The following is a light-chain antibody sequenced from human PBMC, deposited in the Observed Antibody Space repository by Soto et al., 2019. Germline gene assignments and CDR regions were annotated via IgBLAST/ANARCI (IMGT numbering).Light chain of an antibody. J-gene: IGKJ1*01. Sequence: EIVLTQSPGTLSLSPGERATLSCRASQSVSSNYLAWYQQKPGQAPRLLIYGASSRATGIPDRFSGSGSGTDFTLTISRLEPEDFAVYFCQLYGTSPLWTFGQGTKVDI. CDR1: QSVSSNY. V-gene: IGKV3-20*01. CDR2: GAS. CDR3: QLYGTSPLWT.